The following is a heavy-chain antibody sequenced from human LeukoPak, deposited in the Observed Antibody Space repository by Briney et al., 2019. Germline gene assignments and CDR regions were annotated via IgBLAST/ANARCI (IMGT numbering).Heavy chain of an antibody. CDR1: GYTFTSYG. D-gene: IGHD4-17*01. V-gene: IGHV1-18*04. J-gene: IGHJ6*04. CDR3: ASDDDGDEDYYYYGMDV. Sequence: GASVKVSCKASGYTFTSYGISWVRQAPGQGPEWMGWISAYNGNTNYAQKLQGRVTMTTDTSTSTAYMELRSLRSDDTAVYYCASDDDGDEDYYYYGMDVWGKGTTVTVSS. CDR2: ISAYNGNT.